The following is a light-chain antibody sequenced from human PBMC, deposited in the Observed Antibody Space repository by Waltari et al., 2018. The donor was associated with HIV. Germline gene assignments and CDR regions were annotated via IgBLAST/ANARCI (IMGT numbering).Light chain of an antibody. V-gene: IGKV3-20*01. CDR2: GAS. CDR1: QSVSSSY. J-gene: IGKJ4*01. CDR3: QQYGSSSLT. Sequence: ESVLTQSQGNLSLTPGERANSSCRASQSVSSSYLAWYQQKPGQAPRLLIYGASSRATGIPDRFSGSGSVTDFTLTISRLEPEDFAVYYCQQYGSSSLTFGGGTKVEIK.